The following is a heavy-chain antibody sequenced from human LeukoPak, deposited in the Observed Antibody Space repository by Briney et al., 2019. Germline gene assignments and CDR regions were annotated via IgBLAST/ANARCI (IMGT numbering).Heavy chain of an antibody. Sequence: ASVKVSCKASGYTFTSYYMHWVRQAPGQGLEWIGIINPSGGSTSYAQKFQGRVTMTRDMSTSTVYMELSSLRSEATAVYYCARDRGYDFWSGYPQAYYYYYYMDVWGKGTTVTVSS. CDR1: GYTFTSYY. V-gene: IGHV1-46*01. D-gene: IGHD3-3*01. CDR2: INPSGGST. J-gene: IGHJ6*03. CDR3: ARDRGYDFWSGYPQAYYYYYYMDV.